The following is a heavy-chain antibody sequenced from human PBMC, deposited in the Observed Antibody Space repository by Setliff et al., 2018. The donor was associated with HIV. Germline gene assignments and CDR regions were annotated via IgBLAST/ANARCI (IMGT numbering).Heavy chain of an antibody. CDR2: VYPGDASI. Sequence: ASVKVSCKASGYSFTSYIIHWVRQAPGQGLEWVGRVYPGDASIHYTQNFQGRVTMSRDTSTNTVYMELSSLRSEDTAVYYCARDHIAARSVDYWGQGTLVTVS. CDR3: ARDHIAARSVDY. J-gene: IGHJ4*02. CDR1: GYSFTSYI. D-gene: IGHD6-6*01. V-gene: IGHV1-46*01.